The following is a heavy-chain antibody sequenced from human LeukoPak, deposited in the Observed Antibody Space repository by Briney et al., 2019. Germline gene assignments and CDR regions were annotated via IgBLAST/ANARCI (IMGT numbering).Heavy chain of an antibody. J-gene: IGHJ4*02. Sequence: GASVKVSCKASGYTFTSYYMYWVRQAPGQGLEWMGIINPSGGTSSYAQKFQGRVTMTMDTSTSTVYMELSSLRSEDTAVYYCARAVRQSGGFDYWGQGTLVTVSS. CDR3: ARAVRQSGGFDY. D-gene: IGHD3-10*01. V-gene: IGHV1-46*01. CDR1: GYTFTSYY. CDR2: INPSGGTS.